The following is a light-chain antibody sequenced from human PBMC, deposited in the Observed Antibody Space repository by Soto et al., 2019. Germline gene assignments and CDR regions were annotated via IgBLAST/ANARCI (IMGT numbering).Light chain of an antibody. CDR1: QSVSNNY. Sequence: EIVLTQSPGTLSLSPGERATLSCRASQSVSNNYLAWYQQKPGQAPRLVIYGASSRATGIPDRFSGSGSGTDFTLTISRLEPEDFAVYYCQQYGSSPYTFGRGTKLEIK. CDR2: GAS. V-gene: IGKV3-20*01. CDR3: QQYGSSPYT. J-gene: IGKJ2*01.